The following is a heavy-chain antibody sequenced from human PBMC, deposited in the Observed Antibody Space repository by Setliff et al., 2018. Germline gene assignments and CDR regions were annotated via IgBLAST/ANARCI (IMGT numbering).Heavy chain of an antibody. CDR2: FYSFGST. CDR1: GGSITSGGGFY. V-gene: IGHV4-39*01. J-gene: IGHJ5*02. Sequence: PSETLSLTCSVSGGSITSGGGFYWAWIRQPPGKELEWIGSFYSFGSTYYSPSLKNRVTISGDTSSNQFSLNLNSVTAADTAVYYCARHKVIKKEFIRLPWFDPWGQGTPVTVSS. CDR3: ARHKVIKKEFIRLPWFDP. D-gene: IGHD3-10*01.